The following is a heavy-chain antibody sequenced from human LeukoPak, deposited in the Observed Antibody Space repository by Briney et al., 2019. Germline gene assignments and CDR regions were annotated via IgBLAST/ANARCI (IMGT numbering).Heavy chain of an antibody. V-gene: IGHV4-34*01. CDR1: GGSFSGYY. CDR3: ARGAIVVVYDY. D-gene: IGHD3-22*01. CDR2: INHSGST. Sequence: KXSETLSLTCVVYGGSFSGYYWSWIRQPPGKGLEWIGEINHSGSTNYNPSLKSRVTISVDTSKNQFSLKLSSATAADTAVYYCARGAIVVVYDYWGQGTLVTVSS. J-gene: IGHJ4*02.